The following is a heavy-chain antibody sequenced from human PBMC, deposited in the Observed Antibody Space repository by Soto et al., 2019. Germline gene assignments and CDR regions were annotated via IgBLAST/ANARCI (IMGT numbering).Heavy chain of an antibody. CDR3: AKDTHYYDILTGFDY. Sequence: EVQLVESGGGLVQPGRSLRLSCTASGFKFDDYAMHWVRQVPGKALEWVSGISLNGVDKGYADSVKGRFTISRDNAKKSLFLQMNSLRAEDTAFYYCAKDTHYYDILTGFDYWGQGTLVTVSS. J-gene: IGHJ4*02. V-gene: IGHV3-9*01. D-gene: IGHD3-9*01. CDR2: ISLNGVDK. CDR1: GFKFDDYA.